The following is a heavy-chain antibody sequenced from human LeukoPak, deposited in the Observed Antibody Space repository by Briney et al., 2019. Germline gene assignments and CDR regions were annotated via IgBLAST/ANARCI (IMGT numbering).Heavy chain of an antibody. D-gene: IGHD5-24*01. J-gene: IGHJ4*02. CDR3: ARGGEDGYPFDY. V-gene: IGHV4-59*02. Sequence: PSETLSLTCTVSGDSVSSYYWSWIRQPPGKGLEWTGFIYYSATTKYNPSLKSRVTISVDTSKKQFSLNLNSVTAADTAVYYCARGGEDGYPFDYWGQGTLVTVSS. CDR1: GDSVSSYY. CDR2: IYYSATT.